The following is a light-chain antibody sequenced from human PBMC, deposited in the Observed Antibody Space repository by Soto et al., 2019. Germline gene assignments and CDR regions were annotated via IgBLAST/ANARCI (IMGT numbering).Light chain of an antibody. V-gene: IGLV2-23*01. J-gene: IGLJ1*01. CDR1: SSDVGSYNL. CDR3: CSYAGSSTYV. CDR2: EGS. Sequence: QSALTQPASVSGSPGQSITISCTGTSSDVGSYNLVSWYQQHPGKAPKLMIYEGSKRPSGVSNRFSGSKSGNTASLTISGLQAEDEADYYCCSYAGSSTYVVGIGTKVTVL.